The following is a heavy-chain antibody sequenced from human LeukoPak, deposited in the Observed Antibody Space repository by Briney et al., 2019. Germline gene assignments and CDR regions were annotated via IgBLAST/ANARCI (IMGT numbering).Heavy chain of an antibody. CDR1: GFTFSDYS. CDR2: ISSSSSYI. Sequence: TGGSLRLSCAASGFTFSDYSMNWVRQAPGKGLEWVSSISSSSSYIYYADSVKGRFTISRDNAKNSLYLQMNSLRAEDTAVYYCAREGNAGAFDIWGQGTMVTVSS. J-gene: IGHJ3*02. CDR3: AREGNAGAFDI. V-gene: IGHV3-21*01.